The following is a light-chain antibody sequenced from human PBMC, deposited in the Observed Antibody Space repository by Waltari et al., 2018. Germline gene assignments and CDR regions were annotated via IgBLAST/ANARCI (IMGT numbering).Light chain of an antibody. Sequence: EIVLTQSPGTLSLSPGEGVTLSCRTSPTIRTTYLAWYQQKPGQAPTLLIYGAFTRATGIPDRFTGSGSGTDFSLTISSLEPEDFATYYCQQYDVSPLTFGGGTKVEIK. CDR1: PTIRTTY. V-gene: IGKV3-20*01. CDR2: GAF. J-gene: IGKJ4*01. CDR3: QQYDVSPLT.